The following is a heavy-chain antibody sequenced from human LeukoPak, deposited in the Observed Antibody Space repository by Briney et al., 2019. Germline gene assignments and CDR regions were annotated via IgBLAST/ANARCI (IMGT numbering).Heavy chain of an antibody. Sequence: SVKVSCKASGGTFSSYAISWVRQAPGQGLEWMGRIIPILGIANYAQKFQGRVTITADKSTSTAYMELSSLRSEDTAVYYCARAVPGPVSSSFPFDYWGQGTLVTVSS. J-gene: IGHJ4*02. D-gene: IGHD6-6*01. CDR2: IIPILGIA. CDR3: ARAVPGPVSSSFPFDY. V-gene: IGHV1-69*04. CDR1: GGTFSSYA.